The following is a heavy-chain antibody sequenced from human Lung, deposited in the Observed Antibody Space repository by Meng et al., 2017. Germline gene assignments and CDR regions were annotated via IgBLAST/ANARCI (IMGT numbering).Heavy chain of an antibody. J-gene: IGHJ4*02. CDR2: ISAYNGNT. CDR1: ASNFTSYG. Sequence: HVHLVKFVTEVMKAGDSVNVSYTASASNFTSYGISWVRQATGQGLGLMGWISAYNGNTNYAQKLQGRVTMTTDTSTSTAYMELRSLRSDDTAVYYCAASTSIAGSPFDYWGQGTLVTVSS. D-gene: IGHD6-6*01. V-gene: IGHV1-18*01. CDR3: AASTSIAGSPFDY.